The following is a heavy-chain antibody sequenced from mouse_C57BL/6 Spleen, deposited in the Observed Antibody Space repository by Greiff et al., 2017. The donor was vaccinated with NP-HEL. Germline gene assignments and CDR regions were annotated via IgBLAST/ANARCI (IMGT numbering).Heavy chain of an antibody. J-gene: IGHJ2*01. V-gene: IGHV1-52*01. CDR1: GYTFTSYW. CDR2: IDPSDSET. CDR3: ARRGYYFDY. Sequence: VKLQESGAELVRPGSSVKLSCKASGYTFTSYWMHWVKQRPIQGLEWIGNIDPSDSETHYNQKFKDKATLTVDKSSSTAYMQLSSLTSEDSAVYYCARRGYYFDYWGQGTTLTVSS.